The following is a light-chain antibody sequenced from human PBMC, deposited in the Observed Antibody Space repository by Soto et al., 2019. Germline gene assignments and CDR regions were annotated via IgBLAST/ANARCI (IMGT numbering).Light chain of an antibody. Sequence: EVVMTQSPATLSVSPGERATLSCRASQSISSNLAWYQQKPGQAPRLLIYGASTRASGISARFSGSGSGTDFTLTISSLQSEDFAVSHCQQYDNWRPWTFGQGTKVELK. CDR1: QSISSN. V-gene: IGKV3-15*01. CDR3: QQYDNWRPWT. J-gene: IGKJ1*01. CDR2: GAS.